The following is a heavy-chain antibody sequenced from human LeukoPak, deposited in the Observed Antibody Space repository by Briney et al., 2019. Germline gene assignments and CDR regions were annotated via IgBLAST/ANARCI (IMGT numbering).Heavy chain of an antibody. J-gene: IGHJ4*02. CDR3: ARVLVGELSFDY. CDR2: ISYDGSNK. D-gene: IGHD3-10*01. Sequence: GGSLRLSCAASGFTFSSYGMHWVRQAPGKGLEWVAVISYDGSNKYYADSVKGRFTISRDNSKNTLYLQMNSLRAEDTAVYYCARVLVGELSFDYWGQGTLVTVSS. CDR1: GFTFSSYG. V-gene: IGHV3-30*03.